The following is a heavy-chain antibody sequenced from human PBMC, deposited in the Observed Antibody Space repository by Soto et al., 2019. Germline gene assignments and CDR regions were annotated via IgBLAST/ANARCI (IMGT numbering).Heavy chain of an antibody. D-gene: IGHD3-3*01. J-gene: IGHJ6*02. Sequence: EASVKVSCKASGYTFTGYYMHWVRQAPGQGLEWMGWINPNSGGTNYAQKFQGWVTMTRDTSISTAYMELSRLRSDDTAVYYCARDSLMYYDFWSGLNYYYYYGMDVWGQGTTVTVSS. CDR1: GYTFTGYY. V-gene: IGHV1-2*04. CDR3: ARDSLMYYDFWSGLNYYYYYGMDV. CDR2: INPNSGGT.